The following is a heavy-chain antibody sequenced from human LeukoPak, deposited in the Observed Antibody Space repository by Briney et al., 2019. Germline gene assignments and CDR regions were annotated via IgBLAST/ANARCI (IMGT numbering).Heavy chain of an antibody. J-gene: IGHJ4*02. D-gene: IGHD2-2*01. CDR3: ARARYFGYCSTSCFPFDY. CDR1: GFTFSSYA. CDR2: ISYDGSNK. V-gene: IGHV3-30-3*01. Sequence: PGRSLRLSCAASGFTFSSYAMHWVRQAPGKGLEWVAVISYDGSNKYYADSVKGRFTISRDNSKNTLYLQMNSLRAEDTAVYYCARARYFGYCSTSCFPFDYWGQGTLVTVSS.